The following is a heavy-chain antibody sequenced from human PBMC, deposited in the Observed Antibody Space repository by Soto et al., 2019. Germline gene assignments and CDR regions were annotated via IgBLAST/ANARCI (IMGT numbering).Heavy chain of an antibody. D-gene: IGHD5-18*01. CDR2: ISGSGGST. CDR3: AKGGRYSYVPDY. V-gene: IGHV3-23*01. J-gene: IGHJ4*02. CDR1: GFTFSSYA. Sequence: GGSLRLSCAASGFTFSSYAMSWVRQAPGKGLEWVSAISGSGGSTYYADSVKGRFTISRDNSKNTLYLQMDSLRAEDTAVYYCAKGGRYSYVPDYLGQGALVTVSS.